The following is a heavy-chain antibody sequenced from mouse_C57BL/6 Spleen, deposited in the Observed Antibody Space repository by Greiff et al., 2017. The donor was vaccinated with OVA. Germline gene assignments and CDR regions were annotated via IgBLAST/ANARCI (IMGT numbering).Heavy chain of an antibody. CDR2: ISDGGSYT. CDR3: ARDRGDDYDGAWFAY. CDR1: GFTFSSYA. V-gene: IGHV5-4*01. J-gene: IGHJ3*01. Sequence: EVQLQESGGGSVKPGGSLKLSCAASGFTFSSYAMSWVRQTPEKRLEWVATISDGGSYTYYPDNVKGRFTISRDNAKNNLYLQMSHLKSEDTAMYYCARDRGDDYDGAWFAYWGQGTLVTVSA. D-gene: IGHD2-4*01.